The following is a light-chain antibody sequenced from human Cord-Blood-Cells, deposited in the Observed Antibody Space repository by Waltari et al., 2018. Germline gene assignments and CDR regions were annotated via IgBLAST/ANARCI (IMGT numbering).Light chain of an antibody. CDR3: QQSYSTPFT. CDR2: AAS. Sequence: DIQMTQSPSSLSASVGDRVTITCRASQSISSYLNWYQQKPGKAPKLRIYAASSLQSGVPSRFSGSGSGTDFTLTISRLQPEDFATYYCQQSYSTPFTFGPGTKVDIK. V-gene: IGKV1-39*01. CDR1: QSISSY. J-gene: IGKJ3*01.